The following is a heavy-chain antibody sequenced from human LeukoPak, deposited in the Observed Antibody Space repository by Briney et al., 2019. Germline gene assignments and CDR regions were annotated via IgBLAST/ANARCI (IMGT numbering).Heavy chain of an antibody. CDR1: GYTFTGYY. Sequence: GASVKVSCKASGYTFTGYYMHWVRQAPGQGLEWMGWINPNSGGTNYAQKFQGRVTMTRDTSISTAYMELSRLRSDDTAVYYCARALKDYATPKALKGDRFDPWGQGTLVSVSS. V-gene: IGHV1-2*02. J-gene: IGHJ5*02. D-gene: IGHD4-17*01. CDR3: ARALKDYATPKALKGDRFDP. CDR2: INPNSGGT.